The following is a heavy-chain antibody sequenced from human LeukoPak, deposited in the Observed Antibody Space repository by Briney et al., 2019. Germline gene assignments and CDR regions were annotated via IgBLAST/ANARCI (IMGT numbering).Heavy chain of an antibody. D-gene: IGHD5-12*01. V-gene: IGHV4-59*12. CDR1: GGSISSYY. J-gene: IGHJ3*02. Sequence: SETLSLTCTVSGGSISSYYWSWIRQPPGKGLEWIGYIYYSGSTNYNPSLKSRVTISVDRSKNQFSLKLSSVTAADTAVYYCARGATDAFDIWGQGTMVTVSS. CDR2: IYYSGST. CDR3: ARGATDAFDI.